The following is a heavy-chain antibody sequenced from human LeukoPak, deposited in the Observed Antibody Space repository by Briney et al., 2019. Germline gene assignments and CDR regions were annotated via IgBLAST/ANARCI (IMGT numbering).Heavy chain of an antibody. Sequence: SETLSLTCTVSGGSISSYYWSWIRQPPGKGLEWIGEINHSGSTNYNPSLKSRVTISVDTSKNQFSLKLSSVTAADTAVYYCARREMATGIDYWGQGTLVTVSS. V-gene: IGHV4-34*01. CDR3: ARREMATGIDY. D-gene: IGHD5-24*01. CDR2: INHSGST. CDR1: GGSISSYY. J-gene: IGHJ4*02.